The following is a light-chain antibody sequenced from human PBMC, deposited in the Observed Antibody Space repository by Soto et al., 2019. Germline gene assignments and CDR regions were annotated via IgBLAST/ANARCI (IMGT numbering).Light chain of an antibody. CDR3: RSIGGNNNLV. J-gene: IGLJ2*01. CDR2: EVS. V-gene: IGLV2-8*01. Sequence: QSALTQPPSASGSPGQSVTISCTGTSSDVGGYNYVSWYQQHPGKAPKLMISEVSKRPSGVPDRFSGSKSGNTASLTVSGLQAWDEADYYCRSIGGNNNLVFGGGTKLTVL. CDR1: SSDVGGYNY.